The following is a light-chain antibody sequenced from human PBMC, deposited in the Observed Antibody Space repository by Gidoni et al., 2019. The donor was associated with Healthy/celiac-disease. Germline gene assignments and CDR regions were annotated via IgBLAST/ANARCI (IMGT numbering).Light chain of an antibody. J-gene: IGKJ1*01. CDR3: QQYYSYPRT. V-gene: IGKV1-8*01. Sequence: IRLTQSPSSFSASTGDRVTITCRASQGSSSYLAWYQQKPGKAPKLLIYAASTLQSGVPSRFSGSGAGTDFTLTISCLQSEDFATYYCQQYYSYPRTFGQGTKVEIK. CDR2: AAS. CDR1: QGSSSY.